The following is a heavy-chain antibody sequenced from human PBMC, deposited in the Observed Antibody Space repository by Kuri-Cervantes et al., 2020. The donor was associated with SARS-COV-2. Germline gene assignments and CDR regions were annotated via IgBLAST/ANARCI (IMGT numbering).Heavy chain of an antibody. CDR2: ISYDGSNK. Sequence: GESLKISCAASGFTFSSYAMHWVRQAPGKGLEWVAVISYDGSNKYYADSVKGRFTISRDNSKNTLYLQMNSLRAEDTAVYYCARSGSGTYLHYFYYYMDVWGKGTTVTGYS. V-gene: IGHV3-30*04. J-gene: IGHJ6*03. D-gene: IGHD3-10*01. CDR1: GFTFSSYA. CDR3: ARSGSGTYLHYFYYYMDV.